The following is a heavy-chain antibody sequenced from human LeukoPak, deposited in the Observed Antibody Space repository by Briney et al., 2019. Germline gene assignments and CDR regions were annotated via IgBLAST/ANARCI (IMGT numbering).Heavy chain of an antibody. CDR3: ARQQPDNYYYYMDV. V-gene: IGHV4-4*07. Sequence: SETLSLTCTVSGGSISSYYWSWIRQPAGKGLEWIGRIYTSGSTNYNPSLKSRVTMSVDTSKNQFSLKLSSVIAADTAVYYCARQQPDNYYYYMDVWGKGTTVTVSS. J-gene: IGHJ6*03. CDR1: GGSISSYY. CDR2: IYTSGST. D-gene: IGHD1-14*01.